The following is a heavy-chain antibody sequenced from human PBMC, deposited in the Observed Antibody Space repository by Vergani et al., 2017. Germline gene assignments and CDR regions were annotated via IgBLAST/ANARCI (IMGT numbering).Heavy chain of an antibody. CDR3: ARDVITMVRGVSHNDAFDI. CDR1: GFTFSDYY. J-gene: IGHJ3*02. V-gene: IGHV3-11*01. Sequence: QVQLVESGGGLVKPGGSLRLSCAASGFTFSDYYMSWIRQAPGQGLEWVSYISSSGSTIYYADSVKGRFTISRDNAKNSLYLQMNSLRAEDTAVYYCARDVITMVRGVSHNDAFDIWGQGTMVTVSS. CDR2: ISSSGSTI. D-gene: IGHD3-10*01.